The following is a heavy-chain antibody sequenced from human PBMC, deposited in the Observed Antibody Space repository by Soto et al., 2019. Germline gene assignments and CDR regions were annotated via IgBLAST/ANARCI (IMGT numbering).Heavy chain of an antibody. CDR1: GDSGSSNSAA. CDR2: TYYRSKWYN. Sequence: QTLSLTCAISGDSGSSNSAAWNLIRQSPSRGLEWLGRTYYRSKWYNDYAVSLKSRITINPDTSNKQFSLQLNSVTPEDTAVYYCARVEFDSVSMVYHRFDPWGQGTLVTFSS. V-gene: IGHV6-1*01. CDR3: ARVEFDSVSMVYHRFDP. J-gene: IGHJ5*02. D-gene: IGHD2-8*01.